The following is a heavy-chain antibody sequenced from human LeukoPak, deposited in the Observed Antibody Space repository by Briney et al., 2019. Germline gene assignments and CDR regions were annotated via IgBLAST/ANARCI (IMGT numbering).Heavy chain of an antibody. Sequence: GGSLRLSCAASGFTFSSYAMSWVRQAPGKGLEWVSFISSSSSSIYYADSVKGRFTISRDNAKNSLYLQVNSLRAEDTAVYYCGRDEVAWRWTNRYFVYWGQGALVTVSS. CDR1: GFTFSSYA. D-gene: IGHD1-14*01. CDR2: ISSSSSSI. V-gene: IGHV3-21*01. J-gene: IGHJ4*02. CDR3: GRDEVAWRWTNRYFVY.